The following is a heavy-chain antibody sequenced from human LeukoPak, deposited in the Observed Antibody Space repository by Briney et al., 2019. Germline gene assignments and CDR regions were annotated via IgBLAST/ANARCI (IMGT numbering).Heavy chain of an antibody. J-gene: IGHJ4*02. D-gene: IGHD5-18*01. CDR2: IYHNGNT. CDR1: GHSIRSDYY. Sequence: PSETLSLTCAVSGHSIRSDYYWGWIRPPPGKGLEWIGCIYHNGNTYYSPSLEGRVTISVDTPKNQFSLKLSSVTAADTAVYYCARASPADTFGLWIDFWGQGTLVTVSS. CDR3: ARASPADTFGLWIDF. V-gene: IGHV4-38-2*01.